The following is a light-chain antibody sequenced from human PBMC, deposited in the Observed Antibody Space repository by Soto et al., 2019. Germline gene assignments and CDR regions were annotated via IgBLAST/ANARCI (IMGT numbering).Light chain of an antibody. CDR3: CSYAGSSTFV. Sequence: QSVLTQPASVSGSPGQSITISCTGTSSDVRSYNLVSWYQQHPGKAPKLMIYEVSKRPSGVSNRFSGSKSGNTTSLTISGLQAGDEADYYCCSYAGSSTFVFGTGTKVTVL. V-gene: IGLV2-23*02. CDR2: EVS. J-gene: IGLJ1*01. CDR1: SSDVRSYNL.